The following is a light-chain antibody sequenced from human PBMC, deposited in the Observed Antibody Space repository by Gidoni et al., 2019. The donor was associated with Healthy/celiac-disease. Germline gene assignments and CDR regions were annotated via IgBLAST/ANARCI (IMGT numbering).Light chain of an antibody. CDR1: QSVLYSSNNKNY. Sequence: DIVMTQSPDSLAVSLGARATINCKSSQSVLYSSNNKNYLAWYQQKPGQPPKLLISWASTRESGVPDRFSGSGSGTDFTLTISSLQAEDVAVYYCQQYYSTPCSFGQGTKLEIK. CDR3: QQYYSTPCS. J-gene: IGKJ2*04. CDR2: WAS. V-gene: IGKV4-1*01.